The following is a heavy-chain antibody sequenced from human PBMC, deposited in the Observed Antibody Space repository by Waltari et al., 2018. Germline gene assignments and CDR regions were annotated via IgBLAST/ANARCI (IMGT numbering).Heavy chain of an antibody. V-gene: IGHV3-7*01. CDR1: RFTFSNYW. CDR2: IKQDGAEK. CDR3: AREATDYFYGLDL. J-gene: IGHJ6*02. Sequence: EVRLVESGGGLVQPGGSLRLSCAGSRFTFSNYWMSWVRQAPGKGVGWVAKIKQDGAEKNYVDSVKGRFTISRDNAKESLYLQMNSLRADDTAVYFCAREATDYFYGLDLWGQGTTVTVSS.